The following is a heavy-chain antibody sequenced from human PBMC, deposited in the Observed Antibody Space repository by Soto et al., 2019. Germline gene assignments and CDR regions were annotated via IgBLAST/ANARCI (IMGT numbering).Heavy chain of an antibody. D-gene: IGHD3-10*02. CDR2: ITPSFGTR. CDR1: GGTFSTKYA. V-gene: IGHV1-69*01. J-gene: IGHJ4*02. CDR3: ATSPGFGGYYVV. Sequence: QVQLVQSGAEVKKPGSSVKVSCKASGGTFSTKYAISWVRQAPGEGLEWMGGITPSFGTRDYAQKFQDRVTITADASTSIGYMELTSLRSQYTAVYYCATSPGFGGYYVVWGPGTLVNVSS.